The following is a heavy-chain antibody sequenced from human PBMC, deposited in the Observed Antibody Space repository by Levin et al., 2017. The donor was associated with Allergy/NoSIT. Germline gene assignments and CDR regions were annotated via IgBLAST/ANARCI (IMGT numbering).Heavy chain of an antibody. Sequence: GGSLRLSCAASGITFSNAWMSWARQAPGKGLEWVGRIKSKTDGGTTEYAAPVKGRFTISRHDSKNTLYLQMNSLKTEDTAVYFCTTYSSSWYYFDYWGQGTLVTVSS. CDR1: GITFSNAW. V-gene: IGHV3-15*01. CDR3: TTYSSSWYYFDY. CDR2: IKSKTDGGTT. J-gene: IGHJ4*02. D-gene: IGHD6-13*01.